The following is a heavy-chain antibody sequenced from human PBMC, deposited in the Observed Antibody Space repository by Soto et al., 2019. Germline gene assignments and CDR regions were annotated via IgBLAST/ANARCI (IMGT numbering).Heavy chain of an antibody. CDR3: AGEYFCYQGSCGFYYYYGMDV. V-gene: IGHV1-18*01. Sequence: GASVKVSCKASGYTFTSYGISWVRQAPGQGLEWMGWISAYNGNTNYAQKLQGRVTMTTDTSTSTAYMELRSLRSDDTAVYYCAGEYFCYQGSCGFYYYYGMDVWGQGTTVTVSS. CDR1: GYTFTSYG. J-gene: IGHJ6*02. D-gene: IGHD2-15*01. CDR2: ISAYNGNT.